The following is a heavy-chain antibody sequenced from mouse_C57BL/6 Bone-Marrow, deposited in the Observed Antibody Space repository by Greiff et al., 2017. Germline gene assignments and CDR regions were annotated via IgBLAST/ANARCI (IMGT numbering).Heavy chain of an antibody. CDR3: VRQTGAY. J-gene: IGHJ3*01. V-gene: IGHV10-1*01. Sequence: EVQVVESGGGLVQPKGSLKLSCAASGFSFNAYAMNWVRQAPGKGLEWVARIRSKSNNYATYYADSVKDRFTISRDDSESMLYLQMNNLKTEDTAMYYCVRQTGAYWGQGTLVTVSA. CDR2: IRSKSNNYAT. CDR1: GFSFNAYA.